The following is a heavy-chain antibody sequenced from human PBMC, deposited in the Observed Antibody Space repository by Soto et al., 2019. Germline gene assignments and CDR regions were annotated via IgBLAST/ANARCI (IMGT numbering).Heavy chain of an antibody. J-gene: IGHJ5*02. CDR2: IIPILGIA. Sequence: QVQQVQSGAEVKKPGSSVKVSCKASGGTFSSYTISWVRQAPGQGLEWMGRIIPILGIANYAQKFQGRVTITADKATSTAYMELSSLRSEDTAVYYGAGRGTGWFDPWGQGTLVTVSS. V-gene: IGHV1-69*02. CDR3: AGRGTGWFDP. CDR1: GGTFSSYT. D-gene: IGHD6-25*01.